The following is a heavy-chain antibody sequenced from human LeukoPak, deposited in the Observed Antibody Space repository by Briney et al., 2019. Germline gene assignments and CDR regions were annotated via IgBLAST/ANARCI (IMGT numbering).Heavy chain of an antibody. CDR2: INHSGST. Sequence: SETLSLTCAAYGGSFSGYYWSWIRQPPGKGLEWIGEINHSGSTNYNPSLKSRVTISVDTSKNQFSLKLSSVTAADTAVYYCASWTGIAAAGTGWFDPWGRGTLVTVSS. CDR1: GGSFSGYY. D-gene: IGHD6-13*01. V-gene: IGHV4-34*01. CDR3: ASWTGIAAAGTGWFDP. J-gene: IGHJ5*02.